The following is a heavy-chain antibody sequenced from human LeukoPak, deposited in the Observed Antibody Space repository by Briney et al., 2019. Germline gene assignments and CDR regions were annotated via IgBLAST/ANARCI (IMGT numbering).Heavy chain of an antibody. J-gene: IGHJ4*02. Sequence: GGSLRLSCAASGFAFSSYAIDWVRQAPGKGLEWVAVISYDGSNKYYADSVKGRLTISRDNSKNTLYLQMNNLRDEDTAVYYCARAGPNAWLYYSDYWGQGTLVTVSS. CDR3: ARAGPNAWLYYSDY. D-gene: IGHD5-12*01. CDR1: GFAFSSYA. CDR2: ISYDGSNK. V-gene: IGHV3-30-3*01.